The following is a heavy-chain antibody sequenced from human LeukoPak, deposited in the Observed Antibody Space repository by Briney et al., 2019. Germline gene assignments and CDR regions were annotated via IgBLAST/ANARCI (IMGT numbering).Heavy chain of an antibody. CDR3: ARGLNSNFPNYYFDY. J-gene: IGHJ4*02. CDR2: ISIYNGNT. D-gene: IGHD4-11*01. Sequence: ASVKVSCKASGYTFTNYGISWARQAPGHGLEWMGWISIYNGNTNYAQNFQGRVAMTTDTSTSTAYMEVRSLRFDDTAVYYCARGLNSNFPNYYFDYWGQGTLVTVSS. V-gene: IGHV1-18*01. CDR1: GYTFTNYG.